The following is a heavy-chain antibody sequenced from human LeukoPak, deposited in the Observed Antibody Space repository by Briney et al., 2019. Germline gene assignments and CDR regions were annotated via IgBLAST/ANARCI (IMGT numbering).Heavy chain of an antibody. Sequence: GGSLRLSCAASGFTFSSYAMSWVRQAPGKGLEWVSAISGSGGSTYYADSVKGRFTISRDNSKNTLYLQMNSLRAEDTAVYYCARAFTRRMVRGVIITSHFDYWGQGTLVTVSS. J-gene: IGHJ4*02. V-gene: IGHV3-23*01. CDR2: ISGSGGST. CDR3: ARAFTRRMVRGVIITSHFDY. D-gene: IGHD3-10*01. CDR1: GFTFSSYA.